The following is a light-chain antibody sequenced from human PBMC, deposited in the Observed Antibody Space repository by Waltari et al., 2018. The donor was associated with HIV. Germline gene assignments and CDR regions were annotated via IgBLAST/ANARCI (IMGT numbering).Light chain of an antibody. CDR3: CSYAGSYTLV. V-gene: IGLV2-11*01. J-gene: IGLJ2*01. CDR2: DVS. Sequence: QSPLTQPRSASGSPGQSVTIPCTGTSSDVRDYNYVSWYQPHPGKAPKLMISDVSKRPSGVPARFSGSKSGNTASLTISGLQAEDEADYYCCSYAGSYTLVFGGGTKLTVL. CDR1: SSDVRDYNY.